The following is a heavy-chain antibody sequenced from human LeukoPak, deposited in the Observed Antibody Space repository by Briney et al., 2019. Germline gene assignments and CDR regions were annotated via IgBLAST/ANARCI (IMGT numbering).Heavy chain of an antibody. CDR1: GGSFSGYY. V-gene: IGHV4-59*01. J-gene: IGHJ4*02. CDR3: ARGYYDSRTEYYFDY. D-gene: IGHD3-22*01. CDR2: IYYSGST. Sequence: SETLSLTCAVYGGSFSGYYWSWIRQPPGKGLEWIGYIYYSGSTNYNPSLKSRVTISVDTSKNQFSLKLSSVTAADTAVYYCARGYYDSRTEYYFDYWGQGTLVTVSS.